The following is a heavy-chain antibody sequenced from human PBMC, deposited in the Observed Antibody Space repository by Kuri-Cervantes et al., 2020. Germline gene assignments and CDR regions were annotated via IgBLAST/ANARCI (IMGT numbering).Heavy chain of an antibody. CDR1: GFDFSGQG. CDR3: GKDVTMLNTLYNWFDP. V-gene: IGHV3-30*02. D-gene: IGHD3-10*02. CDR2: ITNDGRHQ. Sequence: GGSLRLSCEASGFDFSGQGWHWVRQAPDKGLEWVAFITNDGRHQLYSGSVRGRLSVSRDDSKNTVYLQMNSLRAEDTAIYYCGKDVTMLNTLYNWFDPRGQGTLVTVSS. J-gene: IGHJ5*02.